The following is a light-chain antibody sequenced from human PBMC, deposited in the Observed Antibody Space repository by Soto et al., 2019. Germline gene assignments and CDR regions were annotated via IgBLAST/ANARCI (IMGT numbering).Light chain of an antibody. J-gene: IGKJ3*01. Sequence: IQLTQSPSSLSASVGDRVTITCRASQGISSYLAWYQQKPGKAPKLLIYAASTLQSGVPSRFSGSGSGTDFTLNISSLQPEDLATYYCQQLNSYPPPFGPGTKVDI. CDR3: QQLNSYPPP. V-gene: IGKV1-9*01. CDR1: QGISSY. CDR2: AAS.